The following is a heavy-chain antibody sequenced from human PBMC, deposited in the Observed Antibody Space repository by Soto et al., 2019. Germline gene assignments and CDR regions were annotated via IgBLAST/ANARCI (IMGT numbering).Heavy chain of an antibody. CDR2: INPNSGGT. CDR1: GYTFTGYY. J-gene: IGHJ4*02. D-gene: IGHD6-13*01. Sequence: ASVKVSCKASGYTFTGYYMHWVRQAPGQGLEWMGWINPNSGGTNYAQKFQGRVTMTRDTSISTAYMELSRLRSDDTAVYYCAREMQELGSSYVLNSSWYDDPDYWGQGTLVTVSS. V-gene: IGHV1-2*02. CDR3: AREMQELGSSYVLNSSWYDDPDY.